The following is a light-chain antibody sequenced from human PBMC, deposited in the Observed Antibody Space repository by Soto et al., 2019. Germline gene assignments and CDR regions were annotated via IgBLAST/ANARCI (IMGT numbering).Light chain of an antibody. CDR1: SSNIGSNS. V-gene: IGLV1-44*01. J-gene: IGLJ2*01. CDR2: DNH. Sequence: QSVLTQPPSVSGAPGQRVTISCTGSSSNIGSNSVNWYQQLPGTAPKLLIFDNHRRPSGVPDRFSGSKSGASVSLAISGLQSEDEADYYCAAWDDSLNAVIFGGGTKLTVL. CDR3: AAWDDSLNAVI.